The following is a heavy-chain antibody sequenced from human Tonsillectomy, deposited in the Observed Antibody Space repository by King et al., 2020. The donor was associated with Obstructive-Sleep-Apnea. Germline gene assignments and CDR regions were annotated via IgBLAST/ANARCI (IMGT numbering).Heavy chain of an antibody. V-gene: IGHV4-39*07. CDR3: AGVVYSPYRGIDY. CDR1: GGSISSSSYY. D-gene: IGHD5-18*01. J-gene: IGHJ4*02. Sequence: LQLQESGPGPVKPSETLSLTCTVSGGSISSSSYYWGWIRQPPGKGLEWVGSIYYSGSTYYNPSLKSRVSISVDTSKNQFSLNLTSVTAADTAVYFCAGVVYSPYRGIDYWGQGTLVTVSS. CDR2: IYYSGST.